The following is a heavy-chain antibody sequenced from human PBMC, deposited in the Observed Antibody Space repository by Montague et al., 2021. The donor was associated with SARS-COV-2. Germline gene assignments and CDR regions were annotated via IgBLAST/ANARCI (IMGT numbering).Heavy chain of an antibody. Sequence: SQRLSCAASGFTFSSYGMFWFRPTPGKGLEWVSAISGGGDMTYYADSVKGRFTISRDNSKNTLYLQMNTLRAEDTAVYFCAKKTIAVPGSPHFDSWGQGTLVTVSS. J-gene: IGHJ4*02. D-gene: IGHD6-19*01. CDR1: GFTFSSYG. V-gene: IGHV3-23*01. CDR3: AKKTIAVPGSPHFDS. CDR2: ISGGGDMT.